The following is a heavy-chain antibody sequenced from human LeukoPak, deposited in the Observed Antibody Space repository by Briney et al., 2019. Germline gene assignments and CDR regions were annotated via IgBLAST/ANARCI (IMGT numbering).Heavy chain of an antibody. CDR2: INTNTGNS. V-gene: IGHV7-4-1*02. Sequence: RASVKVSCKASGYTFTSYAMNWVRQAPGQGLEWMGWINTNTGNSTYAQGFTGRFVFSLDTSVSTAYLQISSLKAEDTAVYYCARDSYSYSSGWSYFDYWGQGTLVTVSS. CDR1: GYTFTSYA. J-gene: IGHJ4*02. D-gene: IGHD6-19*01. CDR3: ARDSYSYSSGWSYFDY.